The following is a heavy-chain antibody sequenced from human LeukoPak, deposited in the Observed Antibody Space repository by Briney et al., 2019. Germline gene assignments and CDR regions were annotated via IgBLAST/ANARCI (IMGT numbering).Heavy chain of an antibody. Sequence: GESLQISCQGSGFRFTSYWIGWVRPMPGKGLEWMGIIYPGDSDTRYSPSFQGQVTISAAKSINTAYLQWSSLKASDTAMYYCARSRAAAGRFDYWGQGTLVTVSS. D-gene: IGHD6-13*01. CDR2: IYPGDSDT. V-gene: IGHV5-51*01. J-gene: IGHJ4*02. CDR1: GFRFTSYW. CDR3: ARSRAAAGRFDY.